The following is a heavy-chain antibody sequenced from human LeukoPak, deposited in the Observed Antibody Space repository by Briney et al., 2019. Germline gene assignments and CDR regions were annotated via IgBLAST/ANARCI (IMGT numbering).Heavy chain of an antibody. CDR3: ARDGSRGYSYGPNYFDY. V-gene: IGHV1-18*01. CDR1: GYTFTSYG. CDR2: ISAYSGNT. Sequence: ASVKVSCKASGYTFTSYGISWVRQAPGQGLEWMGWISAYSGNTDSAQKLQGRLTMTTDTSTSTAYMELRSLRSDDTAVYYCARDGSRGYSYGPNYFDYWGQGTLVTVSS. D-gene: IGHD5-18*01. J-gene: IGHJ4*02.